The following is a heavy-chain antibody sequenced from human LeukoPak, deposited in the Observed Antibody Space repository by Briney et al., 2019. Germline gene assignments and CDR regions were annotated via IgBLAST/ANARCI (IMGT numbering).Heavy chain of an antibody. CDR1: GGTFSSYA. D-gene: IGHD2-2*01. CDR3: ARDMGCSSTSCLPPSDYYYMDV. V-gene: IGHV1-69*13. J-gene: IGHJ6*03. CDR2: IIPIFGTA. Sequence: ASVKVSCKASGGTFSSYAISWVRQAPGQGLEWMGGIIPIFGTANYAQKFQGRVTITADESTSTAYMELSSLRSEDTAVYYCARDMGCSSTSCLPPSDYYYMDVWGXGTTVTVSS.